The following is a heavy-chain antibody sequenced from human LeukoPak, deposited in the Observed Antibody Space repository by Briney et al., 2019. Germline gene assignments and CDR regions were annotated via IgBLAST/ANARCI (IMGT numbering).Heavy chain of an antibody. V-gene: IGHV4-39*07. Sequence: SETLSLTCTVSGGSISSSSYYWGWIRQPPGKGLEWIGSIYYSGSTYYNPPLKSRVTISVDTSKNQFSLKLSSVTAADTAVYYCGVGYQLDRADYWGQGTLVTVSP. CDR1: GGSISSSSYY. D-gene: IGHD2-2*01. CDR3: GVGYQLDRADY. J-gene: IGHJ4*02. CDR2: IYYSGST.